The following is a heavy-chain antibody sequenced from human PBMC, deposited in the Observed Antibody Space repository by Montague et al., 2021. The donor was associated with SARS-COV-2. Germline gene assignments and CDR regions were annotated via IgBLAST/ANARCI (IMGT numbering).Heavy chain of an antibody. CDR2: IYYSGTT. J-gene: IGHJ6*02. D-gene: IGHD3-10*01. CDR3: ARGLPYQRVAGEIPNYAMDV. V-gene: IGHV4-31*03. CDR1: GASISSGGFY. Sequence: TLSLTCTVSGASISSGGFYWSWLRQHPRKGLEWIGFIYYSGTTYHNPSLKSRLTISIDTSKNQFSLKLSSVTAADTAVYYCARGLPYQRVAGEIPNYAMDVWGQGTTVTVSS.